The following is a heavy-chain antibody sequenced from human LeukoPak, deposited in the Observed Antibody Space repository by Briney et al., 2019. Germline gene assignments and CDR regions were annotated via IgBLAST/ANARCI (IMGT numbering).Heavy chain of an antibody. J-gene: IGHJ4*02. D-gene: IGHD6-13*01. CDR3: AGGSAAGLAC. CDR1: GGSFSGYS. Sequence: KPSETLSPTCAVYGGSFSGYSLTWIRQPPGEGLEWIWGIDGSGGTNYNPSLQSLGSISRDTSKNQFSLWLSSMSAADTCRQSCAGGSAAGLACWGQGSMVSVSS. V-gene: IGHV4-34*01. CDR2: IDGSGGT.